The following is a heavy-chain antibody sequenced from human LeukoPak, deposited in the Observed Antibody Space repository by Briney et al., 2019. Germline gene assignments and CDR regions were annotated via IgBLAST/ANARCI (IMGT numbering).Heavy chain of an antibody. CDR1: GFTFSSYG. CDR2: ISGSGVNT. J-gene: IGHJ4*02. V-gene: IGHV3-23*01. Sequence: GGSLRLSCAASGFTFSSYGMSWVRQAPGKGLEWVSGISGSGVNTFYADSVKGRFTISSDDSRNTVSLQMNSLRAEDTAVYYCARNPHGGEYDTSGYNIDYWGQGTLVTVSS. CDR3: ARNPHGGEYDTSGYNIDY. D-gene: IGHD3-22*01.